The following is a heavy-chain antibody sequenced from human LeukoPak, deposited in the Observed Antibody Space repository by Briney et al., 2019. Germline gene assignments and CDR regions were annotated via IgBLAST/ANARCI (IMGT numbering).Heavy chain of an antibody. J-gene: IGHJ4*02. CDR2: INPSGGST. CDR3: ARDFPDPLGGYNWVAY. CDR1: GYTFTSYY. D-gene: IGHD5-24*01. V-gene: IGHV1-46*01. Sequence: ASVKVSCKASGYTFTSYYMHWVRQAPGQGLEWMGIINPSGGSTSYAQKFQGRVTTTRDTSTSTVYMELSSLRSEDTAVYYCARDFPDPLGGYNWVAYWGQGTLVTVSS.